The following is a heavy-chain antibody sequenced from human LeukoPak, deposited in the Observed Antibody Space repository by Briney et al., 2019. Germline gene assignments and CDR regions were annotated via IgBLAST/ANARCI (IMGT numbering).Heavy chain of an antibody. Sequence: GGSLRLSCAASGFTFSSYAMSWVRQAPGKGLEWVSSISSSSYIYYADSVKGRFTISRDNAKNSLYLQMNSLRAEDTAVYYCARDALVVPAAILTYWGQGTLVTVSS. CDR2: ISSSSYI. CDR3: ARDALVVPAAILTY. D-gene: IGHD2-2*02. J-gene: IGHJ4*02. CDR1: GFTFSSYA. V-gene: IGHV3-21*01.